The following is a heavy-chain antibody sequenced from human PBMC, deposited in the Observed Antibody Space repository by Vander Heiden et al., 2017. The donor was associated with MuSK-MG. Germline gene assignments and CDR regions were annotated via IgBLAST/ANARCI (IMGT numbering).Heavy chain of an antibody. CDR2: INPNSGST. J-gene: IGHJ4*02. CDR1: GSTPTGYY. D-gene: IGHD3-16*01. CDR3: ARKDLRLGGARPFDY. Sequence: QLKLVQPGAEVQKPGASVKVSCKASGSTPTGYYMHWVRQAPGQGLEWMGWINPNSGSTTHAQKFQGRVTMTRDTSISPAYLELSRLRSGDTAVYYCARKDLRLGGARPFDYWGQGTLVTVSS. V-gene: IGHV1-2*02.